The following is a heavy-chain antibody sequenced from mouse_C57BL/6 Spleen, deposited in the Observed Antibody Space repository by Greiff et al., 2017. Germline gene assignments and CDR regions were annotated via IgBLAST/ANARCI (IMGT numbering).Heavy chain of an antibody. J-gene: IGHJ3*01. Sequence: QVQLQQSGAELVQPGASVKISCKASGYAFSSYWMNWVKQRPGQGLEWIGKIYPGDGDTNYNGKFKGKATLTADKSSSTAYMQLSSLTSEDSAVYFCARGGYDYPFAYWGQGTLVTVSA. V-gene: IGHV1-80*01. D-gene: IGHD2-4*01. CDR3: ARGGYDYPFAY. CDR1: GYAFSSYW. CDR2: IYPGDGDT.